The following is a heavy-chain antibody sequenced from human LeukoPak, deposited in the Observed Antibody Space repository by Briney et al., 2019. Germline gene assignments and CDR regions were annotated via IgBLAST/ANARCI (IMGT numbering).Heavy chain of an antibody. CDR3: ARGGGNNFGSSED. CDR1: GYTFATYW. Sequence: GESLKISCQGSGYTFATYWIGWVRQLPGKGLEWMGIIYPGDADTRYSPSFQGQVTISADKSISTAYLQWSSLKASDTAMYYCARGGGNNFGSSEDWGQGTLVTVSS. J-gene: IGHJ4*02. V-gene: IGHV5-51*01. CDR2: IYPGDADT. D-gene: IGHD5-18*01.